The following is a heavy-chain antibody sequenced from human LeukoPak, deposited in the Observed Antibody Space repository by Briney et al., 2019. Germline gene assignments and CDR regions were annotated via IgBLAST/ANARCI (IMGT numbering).Heavy chain of an antibody. CDR3: ARDPGYCSSTSCYKFFDY. CDR2: ISSSGSTI. V-gene: IGHV3-48*03. Sequence: PGGSLRLSCAASGFTFSGYEMNWVRQAPGKGLEWVSYISSSGSTIYYADSVTGRFTVSRDNAKNSLYLQMNSLRAEYTAVYYCARDPGYCSSTSCYKFFDYWGQGTLVTVSS. CDR1: GFTFSGYE. J-gene: IGHJ4*02. D-gene: IGHD2-2*02.